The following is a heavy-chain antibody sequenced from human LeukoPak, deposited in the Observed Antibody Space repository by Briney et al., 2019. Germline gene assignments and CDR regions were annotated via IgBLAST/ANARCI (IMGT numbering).Heavy chain of an antibody. CDR3: AKRRGLELLYYYYMDV. D-gene: IGHD1-7*01. J-gene: IGHJ6*03. V-gene: IGHV3-30*04. CDR2: ISYDGSNK. Sequence: HTGRSLRLSCAASGFTFSSYAMHWVRQAPGKGLEWVAVISYDGSNKYYADSVKGRFTISRDNSKNTLFLQMNSLRAEDTAVYYCAKRRGLELLYYYYMDVWGIGTTVTVSS. CDR1: GFTFSSYA.